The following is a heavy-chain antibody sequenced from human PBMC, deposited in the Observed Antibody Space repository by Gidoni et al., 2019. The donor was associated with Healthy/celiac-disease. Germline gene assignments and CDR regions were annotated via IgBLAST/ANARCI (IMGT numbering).Heavy chain of an antibody. CDR3: ARESTFPDAFDI. CDR1: GFTFSSYW. V-gene: IGHV3-74*01. CDR2: SNSDGSST. Sequence: EVQLVESGGGLVQPGGSLRLSCAASGFTFSSYWMHWVRQAPGKGLVWVSRSNSDGSSTSYADAVKGRFTISRDNAKNTLYLQMNSLRAEDTAVYYCARESTFPDAFDIWGQGTMVTVSS. J-gene: IGHJ3*02.